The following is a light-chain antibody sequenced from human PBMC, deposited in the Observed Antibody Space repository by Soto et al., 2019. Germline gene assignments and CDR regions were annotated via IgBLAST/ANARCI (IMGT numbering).Light chain of an antibody. J-gene: IGLJ2*01. Sequence: QSALTQPASVSGSPGQSITISCTGTSSDVGGFNYVSWYQQHPGKAPKLMISEVTNRPSGVSNRFSGSKSGNTASLTISGLLAEDEADYYCSSYTGSISVVFGGGTKLTVL. CDR1: SSDVGGFNY. V-gene: IGLV2-14*01. CDR2: EVT. CDR3: SSYTGSISVV.